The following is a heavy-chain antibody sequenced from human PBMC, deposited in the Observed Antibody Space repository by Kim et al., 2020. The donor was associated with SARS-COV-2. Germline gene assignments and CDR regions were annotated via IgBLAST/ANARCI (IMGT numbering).Heavy chain of an antibody. CDR1: GGSISSYY. Sequence: SETLSLTCTVSGGSISSYYWSWIRQPPGKGLEWIGYIYYSGSTNYNPSLKSRVTISVDTSKNQFSLKLSSVTAADTAVYYCARGYSYGPTYYYYYYGMDVWGQGTTVTVSS. J-gene: IGHJ6*02. CDR2: IYYSGST. D-gene: IGHD5-18*01. CDR3: ARGYSYGPTYYYYYYGMDV. V-gene: IGHV4-59*13.